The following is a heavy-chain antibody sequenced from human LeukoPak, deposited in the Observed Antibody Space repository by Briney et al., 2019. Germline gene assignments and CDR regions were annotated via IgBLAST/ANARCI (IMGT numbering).Heavy chain of an antibody. J-gene: IGHJ4*02. V-gene: IGHV4-4*07. CDR2: IYTSGST. CDR3: AREPIAAAGTGFDY. CDR1: GGSIDIYY. Sequence: SETLSLTCTVSGGSIDIYYWSWIRQPAGKGLEWIGRIYTSGSTNYNPSLKTRVTMSVDTSKNQFSLKLSSVTAADTAVYYCAREPIAAAGTGFDYWGQGTLVTVSS. D-gene: IGHD6-13*01.